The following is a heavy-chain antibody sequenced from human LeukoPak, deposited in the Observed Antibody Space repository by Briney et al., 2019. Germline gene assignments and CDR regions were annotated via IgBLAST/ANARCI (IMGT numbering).Heavy chain of an antibody. CDR2: IIPILGIA. Sequence: SVKVSCKASGGTFSSDTISWVRQAPGQGLEWMGRIIPILGIANYAQKFQGRVTITADKSTSTAYMELSSLRSEDTAVYYCARGYSGYDPIDYWGQGTLVTVSS. D-gene: IGHD5-12*01. CDR1: GGTFSSDT. V-gene: IGHV1-69*02. CDR3: ARGYSGYDPIDY. J-gene: IGHJ4*02.